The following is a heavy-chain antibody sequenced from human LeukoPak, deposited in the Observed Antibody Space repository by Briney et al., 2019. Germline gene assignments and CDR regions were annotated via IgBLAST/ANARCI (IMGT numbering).Heavy chain of an antibody. CDR3: ARGEAMVRGLTMAYYFDY. CDR2: INHSGST. Sequence: SETLSLTCSVSGASISSYYWSWIRQPPGKGLEWIGEINHSGSTNYNPSLKSRVTISVDTSKNQFSLKLSSVTAADTAMYYCARGEAMVRGLTMAYYFDYWGQGTLVTVSS. J-gene: IGHJ4*02. V-gene: IGHV4-34*01. D-gene: IGHD3-10*01. CDR1: GASISSYY.